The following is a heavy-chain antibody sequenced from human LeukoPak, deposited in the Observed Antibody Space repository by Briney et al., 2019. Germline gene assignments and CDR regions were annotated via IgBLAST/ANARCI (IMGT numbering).Heavy chain of an antibody. Sequence: PSETLSLTCTVSGVSISSYYWSWIRQPPGKGLEWIGYIYYSGSTNYNPSLKSRVTISVDTSKNQFSLKLSSVTAADTAVYYCARLTMVRGVINLYYFDYWGQGTLVTVSS. V-gene: IGHV4-59*08. J-gene: IGHJ4*02. CDR1: GVSISSYY. D-gene: IGHD3-10*01. CDR2: IYYSGST. CDR3: ARLTMVRGVINLYYFDY.